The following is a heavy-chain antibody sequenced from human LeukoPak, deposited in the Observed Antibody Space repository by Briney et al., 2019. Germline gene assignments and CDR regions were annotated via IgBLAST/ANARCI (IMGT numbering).Heavy chain of an antibody. V-gene: IGHV6-1*01. J-gene: IGHJ3*01. CDR1: GDSVSSNSAT. CDR2: TYYRSKWYH. D-gene: IGHD6-19*01. CDR3: ARDPAYSTGWTKNAFDF. Sequence: SQTLSLTCAISGDSVSSNSATWNWIRQSPSRGLEWLGRTYYRSKWYHDYAVSVKSRISINPDTSKNQFSLQLNSVTPEDTAVCYCARDPAYSTGWTKNAFDFWGQGTMVTVSS.